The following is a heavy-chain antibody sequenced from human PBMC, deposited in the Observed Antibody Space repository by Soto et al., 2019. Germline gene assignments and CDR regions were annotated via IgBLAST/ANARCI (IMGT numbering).Heavy chain of an antibody. V-gene: IGHV1-69*01. J-gene: IGHJ6*02. Sequence: QVQLVQSGAEVKKPGSSVKVSCKASGGTFSSYAISWVRQAPGQGLEWMGGIIPIFGTANYAQKFQGRVTITADESTSTAYMELSSLRSEDTAVYYCARVHRFLEWLSPAQLYGMDVWGQGTTVTVSS. CDR2: IIPIFGTA. D-gene: IGHD3-3*01. CDR1: GGTFSSYA. CDR3: ARVHRFLEWLSPAQLYGMDV.